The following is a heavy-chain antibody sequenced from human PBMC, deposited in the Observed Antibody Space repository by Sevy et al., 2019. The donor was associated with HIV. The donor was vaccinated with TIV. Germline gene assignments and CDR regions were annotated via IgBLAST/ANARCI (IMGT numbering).Heavy chain of an antibody. V-gene: IGHV3-23*01. Sequence: GGSLRLSCAASGFTFSSYAMSWVRQAPGKGLEWVSAISGSGGSTYYADSVKGRFTISRDNSKNTLYLQMNSLRAEDTAVYYCAKDFVQTYYDFWSGYAITAYYYYGIDVWGQGTTVTVSS. CDR1: GFTFSSYA. CDR3: AKDFVQTYYDFWSGYAITAYYYYGIDV. CDR2: ISGSGGST. D-gene: IGHD3-3*01. J-gene: IGHJ6*02.